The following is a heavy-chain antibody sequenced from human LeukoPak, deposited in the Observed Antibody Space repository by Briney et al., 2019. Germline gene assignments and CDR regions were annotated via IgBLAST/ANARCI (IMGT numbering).Heavy chain of an antibody. CDR3: ARGGSVFAYFFDY. J-gene: IGHJ4*02. CDR1: GFTFSSYW. V-gene: IGHV3-7*03. CDR2: IKQDGSEK. D-gene: IGHD3-10*01. Sequence: GGSLRLSCAASGFTFSSYWMSWVRQAPGKGLEWVANIKQDGSEKYYVDSVKGRFTISRDSSTNTLYLQLSSLRAEDTAIYYCARGGSVFAYFFDYWGQGTLVTVSS.